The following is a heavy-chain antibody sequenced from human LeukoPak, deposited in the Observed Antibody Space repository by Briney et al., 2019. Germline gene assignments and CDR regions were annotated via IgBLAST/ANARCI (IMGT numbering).Heavy chain of an antibody. CDR1: GFTFSSYS. CDR3: ARDLSSGYFGY. J-gene: IGHJ4*02. V-gene: IGHV3-30*03. D-gene: IGHD3-22*01. Sequence: TGGSLRLSCAASGFTFSSYSMNWVRQAPGKGLEWVAVISYDGSNKYYADSVKGRFTISRDNSKNTLYLQMNSLRAEDTAVYYCARDLSSGYFGYWGQGTLVTVSS. CDR2: ISYDGSNK.